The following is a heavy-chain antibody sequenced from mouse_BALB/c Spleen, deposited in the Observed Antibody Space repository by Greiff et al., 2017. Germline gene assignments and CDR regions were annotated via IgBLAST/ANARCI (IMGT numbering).Heavy chain of an antibody. CDR2: IDPENGDT. Sequence: VQLQQSGAELVRPGASVKLSCTASGFNFKDYFMHWVKQRPEQGLEWIGWIDPENGDTEYAPKFQGKATMTADTSSNTAYLQLSSLTSEDTAVFYGNFQLGHVDYWGQGTTLTVSA. D-gene: IGHD4-1*01. CDR3: NFQLGHVDY. CDR1: GFNFKDYF. J-gene: IGHJ2*01. V-gene: IGHV14-4*02.